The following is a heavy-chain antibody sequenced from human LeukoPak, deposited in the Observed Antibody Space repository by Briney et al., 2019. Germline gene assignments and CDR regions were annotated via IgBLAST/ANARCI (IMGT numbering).Heavy chain of an antibody. V-gene: IGHV4-34*01. CDR2: INHSGST. J-gene: IGHJ6*03. CDR1: GGSFSGYY. CDR3: ARIDYYDSSGYYYRAAGYYYYYYYMDV. D-gene: IGHD3-22*01. Sequence: PSETLSLTCAVYGGSFSGYYWSWIRQPPGKGLEWIGEINHSGSTKYNPSLKSRVTISVDTSKNQFSLKLSSVTAADTAVYYCARIDYYDSSGYYYRAAGYYYYYYYMDVWGKGTTVTVSS.